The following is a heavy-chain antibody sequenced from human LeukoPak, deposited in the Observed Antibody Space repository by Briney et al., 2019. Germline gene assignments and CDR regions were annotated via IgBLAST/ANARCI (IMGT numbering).Heavy chain of an antibody. J-gene: IGHJ4*02. CDR3: AKSGTMIRGHD. V-gene: IGHV1-2*02. CDR2: INAKSGGT. Sequence: GASVKVSCKASGYTFTSYYMHWVRQAPGQGLEWMGCINAKSGGTNYAQNFQGRVTMTRDTSVSTAYMEVSRLRYDDTAVYYCAKSGTMIRGHDWGQGTLVTVSS. D-gene: IGHD3-10*01. CDR1: GYTFTSYY.